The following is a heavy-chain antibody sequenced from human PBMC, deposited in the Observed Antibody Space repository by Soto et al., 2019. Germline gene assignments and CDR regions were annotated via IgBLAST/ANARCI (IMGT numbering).Heavy chain of an antibody. CDR2: ISSTTNYI. J-gene: IGHJ4*01. CDR1: GFTFTRYS. V-gene: IGHV3-21*06. CDR3: ARESEDLTSNFDY. Sequence: PGGSLRLSCAASGFTFTRYSMSWVRQAPGKGLEWVSSISSTTNYIYYGDSMKGRFTISRDNAKNSLYLEMNSLRAEDTAVYYCARESEDLTSNFDYWGHGTLVTVSS.